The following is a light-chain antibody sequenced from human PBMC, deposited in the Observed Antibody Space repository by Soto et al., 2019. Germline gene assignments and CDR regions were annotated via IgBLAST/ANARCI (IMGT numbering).Light chain of an antibody. Sequence: QSVLTQQPSVSAAPGQKVSISCSGSTSNIAKNHVSWYQRLPGTAPKLLFYDNDKRPSGIPDRFSASKSATSSTLDITGLPTGDEADYLCGAWDDSLSFYVFGTGTKLTVL. CDR1: TSNIAKNH. CDR3: GAWDDSLSFYV. CDR2: DND. J-gene: IGLJ1*01. V-gene: IGLV1-51*01.